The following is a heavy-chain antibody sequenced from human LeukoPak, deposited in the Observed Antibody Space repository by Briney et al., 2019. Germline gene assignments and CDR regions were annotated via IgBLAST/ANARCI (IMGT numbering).Heavy chain of an antibody. CDR3: ARMLSDSSSTEDY. V-gene: IGHV3-64*02. Sequence: TGGSLRLSCAASGFIFSNFDMHWVRQAPGKGLEYVSSINAGGGSTYYAASVKGRFTISRDAVKDTLYLQMGSVRIEDTAVYYCARMLSDSSSTEDYWGQGTLVTVSS. J-gene: IGHJ4*02. CDR2: INAGGGST. CDR1: GFIFSNFD. D-gene: IGHD3-16*02.